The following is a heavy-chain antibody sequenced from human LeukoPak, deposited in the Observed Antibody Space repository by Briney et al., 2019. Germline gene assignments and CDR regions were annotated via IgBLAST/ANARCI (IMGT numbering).Heavy chain of an antibody. CDR1: GGSFSGYY. CDR3: AKGHYYGPGGVYYYYGMDV. J-gene: IGHJ6*02. Sequence: SETLSLTCAVYGGSFSGYYWSWIRQPPGKGLEWIGEINHSGSTNYNPSLKSRVTISVDTSKNQFSLKLSSVTAADTAVYYCAKGHYYGPGGVYYYYGMDVWGQGTTVTVSS. D-gene: IGHD3-10*01. CDR2: INHSGST. V-gene: IGHV4-34*01.